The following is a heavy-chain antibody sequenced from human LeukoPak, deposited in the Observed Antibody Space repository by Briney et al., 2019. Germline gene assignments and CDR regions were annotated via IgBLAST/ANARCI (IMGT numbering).Heavy chain of an antibody. Sequence: SETLSLTCTVSGGSISSYYWSWIRQPPGKGPEWIGYIYYSGSTNYNPSLKSQVTISVDTSKNQFSLKLSSVTAADTAVYYCARTTVTRSFYYYYYYMDVWGKGTTVTISS. D-gene: IGHD4-17*01. CDR3: ARTTVTRSFYYYYYYMDV. CDR1: GGSISSYY. J-gene: IGHJ6*03. V-gene: IGHV4-59*01. CDR2: IYYSGST.